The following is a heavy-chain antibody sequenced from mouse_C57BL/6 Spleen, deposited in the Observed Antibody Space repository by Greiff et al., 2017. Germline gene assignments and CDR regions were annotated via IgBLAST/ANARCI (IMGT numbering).Heavy chain of an antibody. D-gene: IGHD2-4*01. J-gene: IGHJ2*01. Sequence: VQLQQPGAELVRPGSSVKLSCKASGYTFTSYWMHWVKQRPIQGLEWIGNIDPSDSETHYNQKFKDKATLTVDKSSSTAYMQLSSLTSEDSAVYYCARGIYYEYDGFDYWGQGTTLTVSS. CDR1: GYTFTSYW. CDR2: IDPSDSET. CDR3: ARGIYYEYDGFDY. V-gene: IGHV1-52*01.